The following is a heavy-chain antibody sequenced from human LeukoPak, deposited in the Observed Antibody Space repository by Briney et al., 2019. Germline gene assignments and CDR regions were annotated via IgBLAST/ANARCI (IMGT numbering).Heavy chain of an antibody. V-gene: IGHV1-46*01. D-gene: IGHD1-1*01. CDR2: INPNVGST. Sequence: ASVKVSCKASGYTFISYFIHWVRQAPGQGLEWMGVINPNVGSTTNAQKFQGRLTMTRDTPTSTVYMELNSLRSEDTAVYYCARLTGATASPFDYWGQGTLVTVSS. CDR1: GYTFISYF. CDR3: ARLTGATASPFDY. J-gene: IGHJ4*02.